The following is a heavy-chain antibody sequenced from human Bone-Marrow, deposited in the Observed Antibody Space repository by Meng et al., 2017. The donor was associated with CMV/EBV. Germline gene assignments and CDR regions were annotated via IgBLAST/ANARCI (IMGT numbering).Heavy chain of an antibody. CDR1: GFTFSSYS. D-gene: IGHD3-3*01. Sequence: GESLKISCAASGFTFSSYSMNWVRQAPGKGLEWVSSISSSSSYIYYADSVKGRFTISRDNAKNSLYLQMNSLRAEDTAVYYCVPTYYDFWSGYYNDYWGQGTLVTASS. J-gene: IGHJ4*02. CDR3: VPTYYDFWSGYYNDY. CDR2: ISSSSSYI. V-gene: IGHV3-21*01.